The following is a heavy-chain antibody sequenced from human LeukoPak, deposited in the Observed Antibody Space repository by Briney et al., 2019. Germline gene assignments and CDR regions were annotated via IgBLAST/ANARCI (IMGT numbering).Heavy chain of an antibody. Sequence: GGSLRLSCAASGFIFSSYGRHWVRQAPGKGLEWVAFIRYDGSNKYYADSVKGRFTISRDNSKNTLYLQMNSLRAEDTAVYYCARNKLGISEKYMDVWGKGTTVTISS. D-gene: IGHD7-27*01. CDR3: ARNKLGISEKYMDV. J-gene: IGHJ6*03. CDR1: GFIFSSYG. CDR2: IRYDGSNK. V-gene: IGHV3-30*02.